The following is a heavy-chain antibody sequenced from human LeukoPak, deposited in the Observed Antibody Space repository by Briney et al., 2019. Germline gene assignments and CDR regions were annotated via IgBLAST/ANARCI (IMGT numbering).Heavy chain of an antibody. CDR1: GGSISSGDYY. CDR3: ARHGALDC. J-gene: IGHJ4*02. D-gene: IGHD3-16*01. Sequence: SQTLSLTCTVSGGSISSGDYYWSWIRQPPGKGLEWIGYIYYSGSTNYNPSLNSRVTISVDTSKNQFSLKLNSVTAADTAVYYCARHGALDCWGQGTLVTVSS. CDR2: IYYSGST. V-gene: IGHV4-30-4*01.